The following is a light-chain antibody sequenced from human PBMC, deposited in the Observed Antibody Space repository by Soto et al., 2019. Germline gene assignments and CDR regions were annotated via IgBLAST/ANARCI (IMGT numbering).Light chain of an antibody. V-gene: IGKV4-1*01. CDR1: QSVLYSSNNKND. Sequence: DIVMTQSPDSLAVSLGERATINCKSSQSVLYSSNNKNDLGWYQQKPGQPPKLLIYWASTRESGVPDRFSGSGSATDFTLTITSLQAEDVAVYYCQQYYSPPYTFGQRTKLEIK. J-gene: IGKJ2*01. CDR3: QQYYSPPYT. CDR2: WAS.